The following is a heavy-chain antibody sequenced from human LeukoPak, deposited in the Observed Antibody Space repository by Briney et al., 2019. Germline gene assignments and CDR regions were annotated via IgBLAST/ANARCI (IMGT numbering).Heavy chain of an antibody. J-gene: IGHJ4*02. V-gene: IGHV3-23*01. CDR1: GFTFSSYA. D-gene: IGHD3-22*01. CDR2: ISGSGGTT. CDR3: AKRGYYYDSSGYYYFDY. Sequence: GSLRLSCAASGFTFSSYAMSWVRQAPGKGLEWVSAISGSGGTTYYADSVKGRFTISRDNSKNTLYLQMNSLRAEDTAVYYCAKRGYYYDSSGYYYFDYWGQGTLVTVSS.